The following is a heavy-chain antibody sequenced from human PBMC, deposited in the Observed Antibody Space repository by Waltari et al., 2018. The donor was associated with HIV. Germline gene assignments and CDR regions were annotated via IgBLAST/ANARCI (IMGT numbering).Heavy chain of an antibody. V-gene: IGHV3-7*01. Sequence: EVQLVESGGGLVKPGGSLRLPCAASGCTFGSYWMSWVRQAPGKGLEWVANIKQDGSEKYYVDSVKGRFTISRDNAKNSLYLQMNSLRAEDTAVYYCARDNWNDGLDIWGQGTMVTVSS. J-gene: IGHJ3*02. CDR2: IKQDGSEK. CDR1: GCTFGSYW. CDR3: ARDNWNDGLDI. D-gene: IGHD1-1*01.